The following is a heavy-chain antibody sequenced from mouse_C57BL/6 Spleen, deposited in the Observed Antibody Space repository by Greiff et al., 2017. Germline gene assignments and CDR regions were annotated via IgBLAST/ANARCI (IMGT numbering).Heavy chain of an antibody. D-gene: IGHD2-10*01. J-gene: IGHJ1*03. CDR3: ARETLLRCFDV. Sequence: EVKLMESGPGLVKPSQSLSLTCSVTGYSITSGYYWNWIRQFPGNKLEWMGHIRYDGSNNYNPSLKNRISITRDTSKNQFFLKLNSVTTEDTAAYYCARETLLRCFDVWGTGTTVTVSA. CDR1: GYSITSGYY. V-gene: IGHV3-6*01. CDR2: IRYDGSN.